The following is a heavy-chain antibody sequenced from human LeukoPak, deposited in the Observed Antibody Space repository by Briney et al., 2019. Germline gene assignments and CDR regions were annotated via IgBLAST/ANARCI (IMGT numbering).Heavy chain of an antibody. V-gene: IGHV1-69*05. CDR2: IIPIFGTA. D-gene: IGHD3-22*01. J-gene: IGHJ4*02. Sequence: ASVKVSCKASGGTFSSYAISWVRQAPGQGLEWMGGIIPIFGTANYAQKFQGRVTITTDESTSTAYMELSSLRSEDTAVYYCARDRGYYDSSGYYGLFDYWGQGTLVTVSS. CDR3: ARDRGYYDSSGYYGLFDY. CDR1: GGTFSSYA.